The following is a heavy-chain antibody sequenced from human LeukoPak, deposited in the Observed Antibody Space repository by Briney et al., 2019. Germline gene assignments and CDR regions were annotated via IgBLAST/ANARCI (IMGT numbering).Heavy chain of an antibody. D-gene: IGHD6-13*01. CDR1: VGSISSDNYF. CDR2: IYYSGNI. CDR3: AREVIAAADTDAFDI. Sequence: SETLSLTCTVSVGSISSDNYFWSWIRQLPGKCLEWIGYIYYSGNIYYNPSFKSRVVISVDTSSNQFSLNLSSVTAADTAVYYCAREVIAAADTDAFDIWGQGTMVTVSS. J-gene: IGHJ3*02. V-gene: IGHV4-31*03.